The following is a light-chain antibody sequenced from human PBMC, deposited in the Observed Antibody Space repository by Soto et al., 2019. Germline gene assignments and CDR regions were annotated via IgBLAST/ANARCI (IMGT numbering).Light chain of an antibody. J-gene: IGKJ1*01. Sequence: DIQMTQSPSSLSASVGDRVTITCRASQSLSSYLNWYQQKPGKAPKLLIYAASSLQSGVPSRFSGSGSGTDFTLTISSLQPEDFATYYCQQRYSTLWTFGQGTKVDIK. CDR3: QQRYSTLWT. V-gene: IGKV1-39*01. CDR1: QSLSSY. CDR2: AAS.